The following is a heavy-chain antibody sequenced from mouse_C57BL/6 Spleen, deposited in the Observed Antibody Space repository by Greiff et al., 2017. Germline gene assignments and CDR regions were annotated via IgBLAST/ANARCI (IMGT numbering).Heavy chain of an antibody. V-gene: IGHV1-26*01. J-gene: IGHJ2*01. CDR1: GYTFTDYY. CDR2: INPNNGGT. D-gene: IGHD2-3*01. CDR3: ARGGWLPLGY. Sequence: VQLQQSGPELVKPGASVKISCKASGYTFTDYYMNWVKQSHGKSLEWIGDINPNNGGTSYNQKFKGKATLTVDKSSSTAYMELRSLTSEDSAVYYCARGGWLPLGYWGQGTTLTVSS.